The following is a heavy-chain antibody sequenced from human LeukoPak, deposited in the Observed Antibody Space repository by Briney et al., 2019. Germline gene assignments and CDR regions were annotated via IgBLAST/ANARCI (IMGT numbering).Heavy chain of an antibody. CDR3: AKGYGYYFDY. D-gene: IGHD4-17*01. CDR2: ISSNGGST. CDR1: GFTFSSYA. V-gene: IGHV3-64*01. Sequence: GGSLRLSCAASGFTFSSYAMHWVRQAPGKGLEYVSAISSNGGSTYYANSVKGRFTISRDNSKNTLYLQMNSLRAEDTAVYYCAKGYGYYFDYWGQGTLVTVSS. J-gene: IGHJ4*02.